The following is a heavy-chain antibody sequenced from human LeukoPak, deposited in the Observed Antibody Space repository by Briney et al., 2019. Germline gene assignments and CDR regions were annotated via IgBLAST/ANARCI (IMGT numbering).Heavy chain of an antibody. CDR1: GGSFSGYY. J-gene: IGHJ4*02. CDR3: ARGRMIVVVITLKNYFDY. D-gene: IGHD3-22*01. CDR2: INHSGST. Sequence: PSETLSLTCAVYGGSFSGYYWSWIRQPPGKGLEWIGEINHSGSTNYNPSLKSRVTISVDTSKNRFSLKLSSVTAADTAVYYCARGRMIVVVITLKNYFDYWGQGTLVTVSS. V-gene: IGHV4-34*01.